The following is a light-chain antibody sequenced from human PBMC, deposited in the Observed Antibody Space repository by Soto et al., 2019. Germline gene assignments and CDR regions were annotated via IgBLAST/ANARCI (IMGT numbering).Light chain of an antibody. CDR1: QGISNH. CDR3: QHYDSYPWT. V-gene: IGKV1-27*01. CDR2: AAS. Sequence: DIQMTQSPSSLSASVGDRVTITCRASQGISNHLAWYQQKPGKVPKLLIYAASTLQSGVPSRFSGSGSGTDFTLTISSLQPDDFATYYCQHYDSYPWTFGQGTKVDIK. J-gene: IGKJ1*01.